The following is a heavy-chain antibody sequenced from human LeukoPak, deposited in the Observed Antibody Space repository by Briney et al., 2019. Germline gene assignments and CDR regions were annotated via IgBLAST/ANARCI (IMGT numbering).Heavy chain of an antibody. D-gene: IGHD2-2*01. CDR1: GGSISSYY. CDR2: IYYSGST. J-gene: IGHJ5*02. CDR3: ARGGHIVVVPAATRFDP. Sequence: SETLSLTCTVSGGSISSYYWSWIRQPPGKGLEWIGYIYYSGSTNYNPSLKSRVTISVDTSKNQFSLKLSSVTAADTAVYYCARGGHIVVVPAATRFDPWGQGTLVTVSS. V-gene: IGHV4-59*08.